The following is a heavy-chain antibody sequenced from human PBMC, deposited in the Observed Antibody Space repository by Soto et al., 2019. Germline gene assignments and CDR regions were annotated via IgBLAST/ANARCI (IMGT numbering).Heavy chain of an antibody. CDR1: GFTVSSNY. CDR3: ARDWPYSSGWYSDY. V-gene: IGHV3-53*01. J-gene: IGHJ4*02. CDR2: IYSGGST. Sequence: EVQLVESGGGLIQPGGSLRLSCAASGFTVSSNYMSWVRQAPGKGLEWVSVIYSGGSTYYADSVKGRFTISRDNSKNTLYLQMNSLRAEDTAVYYCARDWPYSSGWYSDYWGQGTLVTVSS. D-gene: IGHD6-19*01.